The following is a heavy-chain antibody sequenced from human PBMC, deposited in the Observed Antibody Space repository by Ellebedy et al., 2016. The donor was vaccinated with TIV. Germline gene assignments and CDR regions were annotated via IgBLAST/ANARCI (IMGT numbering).Heavy chain of an antibody. Sequence: GESLKISCQGSGYSFTSYWIGWVRQMPGKGLEWMALIYPGDSETIYSPSFQGQVTISADNSISTAYLQWSSLKASDTAMYYCARWNGYGHAHFDYWGQGTLVTVSS. CDR2: IYPGDSET. CDR3: ARWNGYGHAHFDY. V-gene: IGHV5-51*01. CDR1: GYSFTSYW. D-gene: IGHD1-1*01. J-gene: IGHJ4*02.